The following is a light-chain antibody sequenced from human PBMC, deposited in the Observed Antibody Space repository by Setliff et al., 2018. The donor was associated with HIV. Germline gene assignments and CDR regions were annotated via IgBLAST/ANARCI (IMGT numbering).Light chain of an antibody. CDR3: SSYTGSSTLV. CDR2: DVS. J-gene: IGLJ2*01. CDR1: SSDVAGYNY. Sequence: QSVLTQPASVSGSPGQSITISCTGTSSDVAGYNYVSWYQHHPGKAPKLLIYDVSQRPSGVSKRFSGSKSGNTASLTISGLQAEDEAEYYCSSYTGSSTLVFGGGTKVT. V-gene: IGLV2-14*03.